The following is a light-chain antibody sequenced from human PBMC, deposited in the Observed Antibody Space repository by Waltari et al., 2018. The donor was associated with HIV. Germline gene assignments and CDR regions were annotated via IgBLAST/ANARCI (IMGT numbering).Light chain of an antibody. Sequence: DIVMTQSPLSLPVTPGEPASISCRSSQNLLDSHGYTYLDWYLQTPGQSPQLLIYLGSNRASGVPESVCGSGSGTDFTLDISRVEAEDVVVYYCMQRLQTPQVTFGGGTKVEIK. CDR2: LGS. V-gene: IGKV2-28*01. J-gene: IGKJ4*01. CDR3: MQRLQTPQVT. CDR1: QNLLDSHGYTY.